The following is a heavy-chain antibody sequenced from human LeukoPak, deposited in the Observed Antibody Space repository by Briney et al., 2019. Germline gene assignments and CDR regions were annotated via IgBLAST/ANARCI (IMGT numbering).Heavy chain of an antibody. CDR1: GFTFSSHA. CDR2: ISYDGSNK. J-gene: IGHJ4*02. D-gene: IGHD6-13*01. V-gene: IGHV3-30-3*01. CDR3: ARNFGPYSNILYSLDY. Sequence: PGGSLRLSYAASGFTFSSHALHWVRQAPGKGLEWVAVISYDGSNKFYADSVKGRFTISRDNSKNTLYLQMNSLRAVDTALYYCARNFGPYSNILYSLDYWGQGTLVTVSS.